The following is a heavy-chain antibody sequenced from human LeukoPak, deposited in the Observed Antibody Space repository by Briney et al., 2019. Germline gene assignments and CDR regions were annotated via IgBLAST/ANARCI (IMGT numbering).Heavy chain of an antibody. CDR2: ISAYNGNT. V-gene: IGHV1-18*01. CDR1: GYTSTSYG. CDR3: ARDRGTMVRGVTPWDFDY. Sequence: GASVKVSCKASGYTSTSYGISWVRQAPGQGLEWMGWISAYNGNTNYAQKLQGRVTMTTDTSTSTAYMELRSLRSDDTAVYYCARDRGTMVRGVTPWDFDYWGQGTLVTVSS. J-gene: IGHJ4*02. D-gene: IGHD3-10*01.